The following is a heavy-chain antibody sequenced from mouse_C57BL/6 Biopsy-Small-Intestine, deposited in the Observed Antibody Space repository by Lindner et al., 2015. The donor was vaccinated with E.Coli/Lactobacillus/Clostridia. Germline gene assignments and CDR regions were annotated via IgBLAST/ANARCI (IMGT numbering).Heavy chain of an antibody. CDR1: GYTFTGYW. Sequence: VQLQESGSELMKPGASVKLSCKATGYTFTGYWIEWVRRRPGHGLEWIGQILPGSGSTTYSEKFQGKATFTADTSSNTAYMQLSSLTTEDSAIYYCARLFGYVMDYWGQGTSVTVSS. CDR2: ILPGSGST. V-gene: IGHV1-9*01. CDR3: ARLFGYVMDY. J-gene: IGHJ4*01.